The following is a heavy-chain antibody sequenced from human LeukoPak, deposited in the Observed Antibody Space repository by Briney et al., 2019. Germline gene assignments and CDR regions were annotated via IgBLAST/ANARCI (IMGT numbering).Heavy chain of an antibody. CDR1: CGSINSYY. V-gene: IGHV4-4*07. D-gene: IGHD6-19*01. CDR3: ARDRKAVTGTFDS. CDR2: IYSTGST. J-gene: IGHJ4*02. Sequence: SETLSLTCTVSCGSINSYYWSWIRQPAGKGLEWIGHIYSTGSTNYNPSLKSRVTISLDKSKNQFSLKVTSVTAADTAMYYCARDRKAVTGTFDSWGQGSLVTVS.